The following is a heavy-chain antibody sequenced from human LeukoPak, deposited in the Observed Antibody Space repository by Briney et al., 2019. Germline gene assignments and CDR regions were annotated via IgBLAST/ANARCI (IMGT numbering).Heavy chain of an antibody. V-gene: IGHV4-59*01. J-gene: IGHJ6*03. D-gene: IGHD6-13*01. CDR2: IYYSGST. Sequence: PSETLSLTCTVSGGSISSYYWSWIRQPPGKGLEWIGYIYYSGSTNYNPSLKSRVTISVDTSKNQFSLKLSSVTAADTAVYYCARDASPSLSSSFDYYYYMDVWGKGPTVTVSS. CDR1: GGSISSYY. CDR3: ARDASPSLSSSFDYYYYMDV.